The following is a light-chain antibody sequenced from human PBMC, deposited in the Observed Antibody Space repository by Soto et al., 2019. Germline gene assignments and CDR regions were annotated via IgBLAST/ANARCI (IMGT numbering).Light chain of an antibody. CDR1: QSVSSF. Sequence: EIEVTQSPVTLSLSPGERATLSCRASQSVSSFFAWYQQKPGQSPRLLIYDASNRASGIPARFTGSGSGTDFTLTISSVEPEYSAVYYCQQRGNWWTFGQGTKVEIK. CDR3: QQRGNWWT. V-gene: IGKV3-11*01. J-gene: IGKJ1*01. CDR2: DAS.